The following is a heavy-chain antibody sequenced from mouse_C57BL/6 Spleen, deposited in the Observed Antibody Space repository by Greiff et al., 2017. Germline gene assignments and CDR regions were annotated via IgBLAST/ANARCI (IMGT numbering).Heavy chain of an antibody. V-gene: IGHV7-1*01. CDR2: SRNKANDYTT. Sequence: EVQVVESGGGLVQSGRSLRLSCATSGFTFSDFYMEWVRQAPGKGLEWIAASRNKANDYTTEYSASVKGRFIVSRDTSQSILYLQMNALRAEDTAIYYCARDVTPYWYFDVWGTGTTVTVSS. CDR1: GFTFSDFY. CDR3: ARDVTPYWYFDV. J-gene: IGHJ1*03.